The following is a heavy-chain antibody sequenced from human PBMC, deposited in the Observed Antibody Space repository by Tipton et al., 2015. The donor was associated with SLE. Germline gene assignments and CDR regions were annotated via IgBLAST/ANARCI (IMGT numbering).Heavy chain of an antibody. J-gene: IGHJ3*01. CDR2: IYYSGST. CDR3: ARVAKRLSGVAFDL. D-gene: IGHD3-16*02. V-gene: IGHV4-61*08. Sequence: TLSLTCTVSGASVSSSVYNWGWIRQPPGKGLEWIGYIYYSGSTNYSPSLESRVTISVDTSKNQFSLRLSSVSAADTATYYCARVAKRLSGVAFDLWGQGTMVTVSS. CDR1: GASVSSSVYN.